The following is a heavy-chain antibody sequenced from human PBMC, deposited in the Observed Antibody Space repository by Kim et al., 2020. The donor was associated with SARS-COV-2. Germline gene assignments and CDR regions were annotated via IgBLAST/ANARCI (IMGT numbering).Heavy chain of an antibody. Sequence: SETLSLTCSVSGGSVNSGSYYWTWIRQSPGKGLEHIGNVFYRGSTNYDPSLNSRVTTSLVTTRNRVLLQVISVTAADTALFFWGRGGVGHRGRVYWGQRILVTASS. D-gene: IGHD1-26*01. J-gene: IGHJ4*02. CDR2: VFYRGST. V-gene: IGHV4-61*01. CDR1: GGSVNSGSYY. CDR3: GRGGVGHRGRVY.